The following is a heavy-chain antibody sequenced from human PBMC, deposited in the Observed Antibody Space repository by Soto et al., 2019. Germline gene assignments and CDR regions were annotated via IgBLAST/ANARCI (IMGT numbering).Heavy chain of an antibody. Sequence: GGSLRLSCAASGFTFSSYAMSWVRQAPGKGLEWVSAISGSGGSTYYADSVKGRFTISRDNSKNTLYLQMNSLRAEDTAVYYCAKLLGYYGSGSYSKKDYFDYWGQGTLVTVSS. V-gene: IGHV3-23*01. CDR1: GFTFSSYA. J-gene: IGHJ4*02. CDR2: ISGSGGST. CDR3: AKLLGYYGSGSYSKKDYFDY. D-gene: IGHD3-10*01.